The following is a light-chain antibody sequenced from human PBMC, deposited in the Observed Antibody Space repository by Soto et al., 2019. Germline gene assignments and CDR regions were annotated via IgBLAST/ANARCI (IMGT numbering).Light chain of an antibody. CDR2: GVT. Sequence: QSALTQPASVSGSPGQSITISCTGTSIDFGMYNLVSSYQQHPGKAPKLMIYGVTQRPSVVSDRFSGSKSGDTASLTVSGLQAEDEADYYCCSYEGVNTFYVFGPGTKVTVL. CDR1: SIDFGMYNL. V-gene: IGLV2-23*02. J-gene: IGLJ1*01. CDR3: CSYEGVNTFYV.